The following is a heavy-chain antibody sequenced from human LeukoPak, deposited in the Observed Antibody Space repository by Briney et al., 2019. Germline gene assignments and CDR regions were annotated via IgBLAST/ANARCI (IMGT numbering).Heavy chain of an antibody. CDR2: INPSGGST. CDR3: ARGRSRAYCTSTSCLGAFDY. CDR1: GYTFTSYF. Sequence: ASVKVSCKASGYTFTSYFMHWVRQAPGQGLEWMGIINPSGGSTSYAQKFQGRVTMTRDTSTSTVYLVLSSLRSEDTAVYYCARGRSRAYCTSTSCLGAFDYWGQGTLVTVSS. J-gene: IGHJ4*02. D-gene: IGHD2-2*01. V-gene: IGHV1-46*01.